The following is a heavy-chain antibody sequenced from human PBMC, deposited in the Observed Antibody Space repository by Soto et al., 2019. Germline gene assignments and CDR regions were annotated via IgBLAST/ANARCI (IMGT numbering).Heavy chain of an antibody. J-gene: IGHJ6*03. CDR1: GFTFSNAW. D-gene: IGHD3-3*01. Sequence: EVQLVESGGGLVKPGGSLRLSCAASGFTFSNAWMSWVRQAPGKGLEWVGRIKSKTDGGTTDYAAPVKGRFTISRDDSKNTLYLQMHSLKTEDTAVYYCTTGVTIFGVVIQYYYYMDVWGKGTTVTVSS. CDR2: IKSKTDGGTT. CDR3: TTGVTIFGVVIQYYYYMDV. V-gene: IGHV3-15*01.